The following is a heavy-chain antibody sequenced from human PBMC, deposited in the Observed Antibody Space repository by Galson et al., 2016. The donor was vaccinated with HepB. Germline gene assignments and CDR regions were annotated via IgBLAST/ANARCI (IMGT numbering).Heavy chain of an antibody. D-gene: IGHD6-19*01. V-gene: IGHV4-31*03. J-gene: IGHJ4*02. CDR3: ARDLGFSGQLDF. CDR1: GDSIDSRGYY. CDR2: INYNGDA. Sequence: TLSLTCTVSGDSIDSRGYYWSWIRHHPERGREWIGYINYNGDAYYNPSLKSRLDIARDTSKNQFSLSLKSVTAADPAVYYCARDLGFSGQLDFWGQGALVTVSS.